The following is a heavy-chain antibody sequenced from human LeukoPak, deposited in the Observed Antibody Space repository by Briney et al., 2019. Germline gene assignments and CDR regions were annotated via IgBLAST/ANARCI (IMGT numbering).Heavy chain of an antibody. Sequence: GGSLRLSCAAFGYTLSSYEMNWVRQAPGRGLEWVSYISSSGNTIYYADSVKGRFTISRDNAKNSLYLQMNSLRAEDTAVYYCARALEFDYWGQGTLVTVSS. V-gene: IGHV3-48*03. J-gene: IGHJ4*02. CDR3: ARALEFDY. CDR2: ISSSGNTI. CDR1: GYTLSSYE.